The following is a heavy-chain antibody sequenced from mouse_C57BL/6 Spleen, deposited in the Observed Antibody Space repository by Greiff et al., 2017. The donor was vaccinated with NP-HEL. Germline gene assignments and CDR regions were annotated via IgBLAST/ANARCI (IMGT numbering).Heavy chain of an antibody. CDR2: IDPEDGET. CDR3: AYYDPFAY. V-gene: IGHV14-2*01. CDR1: GFNIKDYY. J-gene: IGHJ3*01. D-gene: IGHD2-4*01. Sequence: EVKLQESGAELVKPGASVKLSCTASGFNIKDYYMHWVKQRTEQGLEWIGRIDPEDGETKYAPKFQGKATITADTSSNTAYLQLSSLTSEDTAVYYCAYYDPFAYWGQGTLVTVSA.